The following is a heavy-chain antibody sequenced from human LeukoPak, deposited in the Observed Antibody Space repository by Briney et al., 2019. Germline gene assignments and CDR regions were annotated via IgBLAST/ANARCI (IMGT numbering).Heavy chain of an antibody. CDR1: GFTFSSYG. Sequence: PGGSLRLSCAASGFTFSSYGMHWVRQAPGKGLEWVAVIWCDGSNKYYADSVKGRFTISRDNSKNTLYLQMNSLRAEDTAVYYCARGGSSSWYDDYWGQGTLVTVPS. V-gene: IGHV3-33*01. J-gene: IGHJ4*02. D-gene: IGHD6-13*01. CDR3: ARGGSSSWYDDY. CDR2: IWCDGSNK.